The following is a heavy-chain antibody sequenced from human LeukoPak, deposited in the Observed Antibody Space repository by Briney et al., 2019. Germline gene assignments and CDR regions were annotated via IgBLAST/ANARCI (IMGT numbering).Heavy chain of an antibody. CDR3: AKDRDCSGGSCYLYFDY. D-gene: IGHD2-15*01. CDR1: GFTFSSSA. J-gene: IGHJ4*02. Sequence: GGSLRLSCAASGFTFSSSAMSWVRQAPGKGLEWVSAISGSGGSTYYADSVKGRFTISRDNSKNTLYLQMNSLRAEDTAVYYCAKDRDCSGGSCYLYFDYWGQGTLVTVSS. V-gene: IGHV3-23*01. CDR2: ISGSGGST.